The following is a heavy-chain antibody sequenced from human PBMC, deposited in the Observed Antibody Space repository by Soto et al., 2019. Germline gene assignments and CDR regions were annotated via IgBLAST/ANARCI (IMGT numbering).Heavy chain of an antibody. CDR2: INHSGST. CDR3: ARGQSRFGEPHNWFDP. CDR1: GGSFSGYY. V-gene: IGHV4-34*01. Sequence: QVQLQQWGAGLLKPSETLSLTCAVYGGSFSGYYWSWIRQPPGKGLEWIGEINHSGSTNYNPYLMSRVTISLDTSKNQFSLKLTSVTVADTALYYCARGQSRFGEPHNWFDPWGHGTLVTVSS. J-gene: IGHJ5*02. D-gene: IGHD3-10*01.